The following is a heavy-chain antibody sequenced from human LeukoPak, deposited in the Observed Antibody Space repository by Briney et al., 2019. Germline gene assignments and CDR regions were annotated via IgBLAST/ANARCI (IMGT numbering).Heavy chain of an antibody. V-gene: IGHV3-21*01. CDR1: GFTFSSYS. D-gene: IGHD5-18*01. CDR3: AREGLQLWLPDY. CDR2: ICISSSYI. Sequence: GGTLRLSCAASGFTFSSYSMNWVRQAPGKGLGWVSSICISSSYIYYADSVKGRFTISRDNAKNSLYLQMNSMRAEDTVVYYCAREGLQLWLPDYWGQGTLVTVSA. J-gene: IGHJ4*02.